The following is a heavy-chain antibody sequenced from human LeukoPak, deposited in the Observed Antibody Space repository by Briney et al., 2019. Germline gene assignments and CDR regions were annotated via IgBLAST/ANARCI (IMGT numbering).Heavy chain of an antibody. Sequence: ASETLSLTCAVSGGSISSGGYSWRWIRQPPGKGLEWIGYIYHSGSTYYNPALKSRVTISVDRSKNQFSLKLSSVTAADTAVYYCARAGGVWYYGMDVWGQGTTVTVSS. CDR1: GGSISSGGYS. D-gene: IGHD2-21*01. V-gene: IGHV4-30-2*01. CDR2: IYHSGST. J-gene: IGHJ6*02. CDR3: ARAGGVWYYGMDV.